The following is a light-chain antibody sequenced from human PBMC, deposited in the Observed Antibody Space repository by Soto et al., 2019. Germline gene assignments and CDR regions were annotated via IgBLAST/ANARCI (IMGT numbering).Light chain of an antibody. CDR3: QQYISYPLT. CDR2: EAS. Sequence: EIELTQSPSTLSLSVGDRVTLSCRASQTISSSLAWYQQKPGKAPRLLIYEASNWESGIPARFSGSGSGTEFTLTISSLQPEDFAPYYCQQYISYPLTFGGGTKVDIK. CDR1: QTISSS. V-gene: IGKV1-5*01. J-gene: IGKJ4*01.